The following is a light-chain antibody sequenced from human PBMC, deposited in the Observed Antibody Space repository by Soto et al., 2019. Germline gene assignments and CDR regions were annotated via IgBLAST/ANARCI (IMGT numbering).Light chain of an antibody. CDR3: SSYRSSSTVYV. CDR2: DVS. V-gene: IGLV2-14*01. J-gene: IGLJ1*01. CDR1: SSDVGGYNY. Sequence: QSVRTQPASVSGAPGQSITISCTGTSSDVGGYNYVSWYQQHPGEAPKLLIYDVSNRPSGVSNRFSGTKSGNTASLTISGLQAEDEDDYYCSSYRSSSTVYVFGTGTKVTVL.